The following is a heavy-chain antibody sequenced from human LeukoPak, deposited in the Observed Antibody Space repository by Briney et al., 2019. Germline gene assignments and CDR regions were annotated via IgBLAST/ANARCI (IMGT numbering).Heavy chain of an antibody. D-gene: IGHD6-13*01. J-gene: IGHJ5*02. Sequence: ASVKVSCKASGYTFTSYAMHWVRQAPGQRLEWMGWINAGNGNTKYSQKFQGRVTITRDTSASTAYMELSRLRSEDTAVYYCARDRRGSSPHLSWFDPWGQGTLVTVSS. CDR1: GYTFTSYA. V-gene: IGHV1-3*01. CDR3: ARDRRGSSPHLSWFDP. CDR2: INAGNGNT.